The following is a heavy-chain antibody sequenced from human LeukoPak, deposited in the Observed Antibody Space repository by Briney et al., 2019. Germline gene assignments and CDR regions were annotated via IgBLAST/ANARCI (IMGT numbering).Heavy chain of an antibody. CDR1: GFTFSSYW. CDR2: INSDGSYA. CDR3: ARGGVGCFDY. V-gene: IGHV3-74*01. D-gene: IGHD6-19*01. J-gene: IGHJ4*02. Sequence: GGSLRLSCAASGFTFSSYWIHWVRQAPGKGLVWVSHINSDGSYATYADSVKGRLTISRDNAKNTVYLQMNSLRAEDTAVYYCARGGVGCFDYWGQGALATVSS.